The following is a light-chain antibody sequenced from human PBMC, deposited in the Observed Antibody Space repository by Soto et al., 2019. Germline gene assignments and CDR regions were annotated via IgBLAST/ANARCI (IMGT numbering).Light chain of an antibody. Sequence: EIVLTQSPATLSLSPGERATLSCRASQSVSSSLACYQQKPGQAPRLHIYDASNRATGIPARFSGGGSGTAFTRTISTREPEDFAVYCCQQHFKWPRFTFGEGTKLDVK. V-gene: IGKV3-11*01. J-gene: IGKJ2*01. CDR1: QSVSSS. CDR2: DAS. CDR3: QQHFKWPRFT.